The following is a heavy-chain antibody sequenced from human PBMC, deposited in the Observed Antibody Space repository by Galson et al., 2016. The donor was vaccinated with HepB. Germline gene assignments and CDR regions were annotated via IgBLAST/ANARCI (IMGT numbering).Heavy chain of an antibody. CDR2: LSSAGPHP. CDR3: AKAVGGSSVSLPDY. CDR1: GFTFSSSA. V-gene: IGHV3-30-3*01. J-gene: IGHJ4*02. D-gene: IGHD1-26*01. Sequence: SLRLSCAASGFTFSSSAMHWVRQAPGKGLEWVAVLSSAGPHPSFSCSVKGRFTISREHSYTPLSLQMKSLRPDDTAVYYCAKAVGGSSVSLPDYWGQGALVTVSS.